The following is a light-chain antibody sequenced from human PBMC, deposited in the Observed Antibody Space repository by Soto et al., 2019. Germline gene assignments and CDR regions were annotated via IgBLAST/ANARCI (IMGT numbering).Light chain of an antibody. V-gene: IGKV1-5*01. J-gene: IGKJ1*01. CDR2: DVS. CDR1: QNIGRW. Sequence: DIQMTQSPSSLSASVGDRVTITCRASQNIGRWLAWYQQKSGKAPKLMIYDVSTLISGVTSRFSGSGSGTEFTLTITSLQPDDFTTYFCQQYNFLSPATFGPGTLVEIK. CDR3: QQYNFLSPAT.